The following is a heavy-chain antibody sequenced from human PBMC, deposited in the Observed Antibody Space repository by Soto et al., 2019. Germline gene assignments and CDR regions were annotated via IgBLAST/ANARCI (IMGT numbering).Heavy chain of an antibody. Sequence: ASVKVSCKASGYTFTGYYMHWVRQAPGQGLEWMGWINPNSGGTNYAQKFQGWVTMTRDTSTTTAYMELSRLRSDDTAVYYCARSRQMATWGAFDIWGQGTMVTVSS. D-gene: IGHD5-12*01. CDR3: ARSRQMATWGAFDI. CDR1: GYTFTGYY. V-gene: IGHV1-2*04. CDR2: INPNSGGT. J-gene: IGHJ3*02.